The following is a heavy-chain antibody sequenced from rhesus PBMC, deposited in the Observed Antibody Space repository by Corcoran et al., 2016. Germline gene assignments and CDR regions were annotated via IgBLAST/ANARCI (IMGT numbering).Heavy chain of an antibody. J-gene: IGHJ5-1*01. CDR3: ARNYNFWSGYYGLDV. CDR2: IFGSRGRT. CDR1: GGSISGGYD. V-gene: IGHV4-76*01. D-gene: IGHD3-3*01. Sequence: QVQLQESGPGLVKPSETLSLTCAVSGGSISGGYDWSRIRQPPGKGLEWIGYIFGSRGRTNQNPTLKSQVTFSKDTSENQFSLKLSSVTAADTAVYYWARNYNFWSGYYGLDVWGPGVLVTVSS.